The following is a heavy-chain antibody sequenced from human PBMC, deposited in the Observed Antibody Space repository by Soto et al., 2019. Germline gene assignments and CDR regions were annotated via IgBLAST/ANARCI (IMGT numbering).Heavy chain of an antibody. Sequence: GRSMRLSSAASGFTFSSYVMSWVRQAPGKWPEWVSAIGGRGVNTDYADSVKGRFTLSRDNSKNTLYLQMNSLRAEDKAVYYCAKGSSGWYGDFDHWGQGTLVTVSS. J-gene: IGHJ4*02. CDR3: AKGSSGWYGDFDH. V-gene: IGHV3-23*01. D-gene: IGHD6-19*01. CDR1: GFTFSSYV. CDR2: IGGRGVNT.